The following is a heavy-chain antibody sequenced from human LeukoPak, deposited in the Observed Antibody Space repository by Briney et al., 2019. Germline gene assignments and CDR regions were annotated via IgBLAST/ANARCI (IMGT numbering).Heavy chain of an antibody. J-gene: IGHJ6*04. CDR1: GFTFSRYY. Sequence: GGFLRLSCAASGFTFSRYYMSWVRQAPGKGLEWVSYISSSGSTIYYADSVKGRFTISRDNAKNSLYLQMNSLRAEDTAVYYCAELGITMIGGVWGKGTTVTISS. V-gene: IGHV3-48*03. D-gene: IGHD3-10*02. CDR3: AELGITMIGGV. CDR2: ISSSGSTI.